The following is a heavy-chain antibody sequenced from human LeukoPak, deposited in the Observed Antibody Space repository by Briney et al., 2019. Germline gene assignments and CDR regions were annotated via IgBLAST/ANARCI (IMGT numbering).Heavy chain of an antibody. Sequence: GGSLRLSCAASGFTFSDYSMNWVRQAPGKGLEWVSYISSSGSTIYYADSVKGRFTISRDNAKNSLYLQMNSLRAEDTAVYYCAREPVAGQGGVYWGQGTLVTVSS. D-gene: IGHD2-8*02. J-gene: IGHJ4*02. CDR3: AREPVAGQGGVY. CDR1: GFTFSDYS. V-gene: IGHV3-48*04. CDR2: ISSSGSTI.